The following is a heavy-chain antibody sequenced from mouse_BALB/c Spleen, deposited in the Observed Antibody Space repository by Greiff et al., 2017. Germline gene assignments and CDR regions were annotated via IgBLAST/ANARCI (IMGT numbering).Heavy chain of an antibody. CDR2: LDPANGNT. Sequence: VQLQQSGAELVKPGASVKLSCTASGFNIKDTYMHWVKQRPEQGLEWIGRLDPANGNTKYDPKFQGKATITADTSSHTAYLQRSSLTSEDTAVDYCARGYGSAWFADWGQGTLVTVSA. CDR3: ARGYGSAWFAD. V-gene: IGHV14-3*02. D-gene: IGHD1-1*01. J-gene: IGHJ3*01. CDR1: GFNIKDTY.